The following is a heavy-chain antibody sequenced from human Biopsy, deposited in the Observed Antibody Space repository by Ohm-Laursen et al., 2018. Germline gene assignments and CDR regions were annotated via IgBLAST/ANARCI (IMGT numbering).Heavy chain of an antibody. CDR3: ARTPILIVSAGLVYRHRRHLQGMDV. V-gene: IGHV2-70*04. CDR2: VDWDDYQ. D-gene: IGHD6-13*01. Sequence: TQTLTLTCSFSGFSLSARGMRVSWIRQAPGKALEWLARVDWDDYQAYSASLQTKLSISKDTSNDQVVLTVNNVDPADTATYYCARTPILIVSAGLVYRHRRHLQGMDVWGQGIAVTVS. J-gene: IGHJ6*02. CDR1: GFSLSARGMR.